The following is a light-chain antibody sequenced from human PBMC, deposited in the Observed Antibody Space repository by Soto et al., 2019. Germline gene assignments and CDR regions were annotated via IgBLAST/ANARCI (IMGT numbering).Light chain of an antibody. CDR1: QSVNNY. Sequence: EIVLTQSPGTLSLSPGERATLSCRASQSVNNYLAWYQQKPGQAPRLLIYDTSDRASGIPARFSGSVSGTEFTLTISSLQSEDFAVYYCQQYNNWPRGTFGQGTRLEIK. CDR2: DTS. J-gene: IGKJ5*01. CDR3: QQYNNWPRGT. V-gene: IGKV3D-15*01.